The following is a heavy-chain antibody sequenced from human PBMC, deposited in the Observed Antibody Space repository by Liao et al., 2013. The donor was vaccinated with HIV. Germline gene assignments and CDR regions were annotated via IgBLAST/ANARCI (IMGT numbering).Heavy chain of an antibody. J-gene: IGHJ4*02. CDR3: ARDPRNYGGLDY. D-gene: IGHD4-23*01. CDR1: GGSINSYY. CDR2: IYYSGST. V-gene: IGHV4-59*12. Sequence: QVQLQESGSGLVKPSETLSLTCTVSGGSINSYYWSWIRLPPGKGLEWIGYIYYSGSTYCNPSLKSRLTISVDTSKNQFSLKLSSVTAADTAVYYCARDPRNYGGLDYWGQGTLVTVSS.